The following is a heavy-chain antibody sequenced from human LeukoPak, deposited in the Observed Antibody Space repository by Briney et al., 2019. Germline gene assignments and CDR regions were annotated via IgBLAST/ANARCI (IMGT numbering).Heavy chain of an antibody. V-gene: IGHV4-4*07. D-gene: IGHD3/OR15-3a*01. J-gene: IGHJ6*03. CDR2: IYASGST. Sequence: SETLSLTCTVSGGSISNYYWSWIRQSAGKGLEWIGRIYASGSTNYNPSLTSRVTISGETSKNQFSLKLSSVSAADTAVYYCTRGGLDFGTKAAQKYYYYMDVWGKGTTVTVSS. CDR1: GGSISNYY. CDR3: TRGGLDFGTKAAQKYYYYMDV.